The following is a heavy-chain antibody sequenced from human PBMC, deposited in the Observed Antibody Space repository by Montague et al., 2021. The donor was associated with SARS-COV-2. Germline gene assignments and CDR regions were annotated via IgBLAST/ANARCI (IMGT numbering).Heavy chain of an antibody. CDR3: ARGIMEYYDFWSGYYPGYYYYYGMDV. CDR1: GFTFSSYA. D-gene: IGHD3-3*01. J-gene: IGHJ6*02. Sequence: FLRLSCAASGFTFSSYAMHWVRQAPGKGLEWVAVISYDGSNKYYADSVKGRFTISRDNSKNTLYLQMNSLRAEDTAVYYCARGIMEYYDFWSGYYPGYYYYYGMDVWGQGTTVTVSS. CDR2: ISYDGSNK. V-gene: IGHV3-30*04.